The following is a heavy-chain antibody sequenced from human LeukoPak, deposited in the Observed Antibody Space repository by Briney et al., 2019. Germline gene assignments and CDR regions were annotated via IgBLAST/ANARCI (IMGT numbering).Heavy chain of an antibody. CDR2: ISAYNGNT. D-gene: IGHD1-26*01. CDR3: ARVADPYSGSYFDY. CDR1: GYTFTSYG. J-gene: IGHJ4*02. V-gene: IGHV1-18*01. Sequence: GASVKVSCKASGYTFTSYGISWARQAPGQGLEWMGWISAYNGNTNYAQKLQGRVTMTTDTSTSTAYMELRSLRSDDTAVYYCARVADPYSGSYFDYWGQGTLVTVSS.